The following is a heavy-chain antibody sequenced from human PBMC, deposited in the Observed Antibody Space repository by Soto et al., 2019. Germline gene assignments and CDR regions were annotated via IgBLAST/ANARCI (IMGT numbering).Heavy chain of an antibody. Sequence: SETLSLTCTVSGDSMATGGHYYNWIRQVPGKGLEWIGYVYYSGATHYTPSLRARATIPRDTSKNQFSLRLISVTAADTALYYCARDKDLQPTVWGFWGQGIQVTVSS. CDR2: VYYSGAT. D-gene: IGHD3-16*01. CDR3: ARDKDLQPTVWGF. J-gene: IGHJ4*02. V-gene: IGHV4-31*02. CDR1: GDSMATGGHY.